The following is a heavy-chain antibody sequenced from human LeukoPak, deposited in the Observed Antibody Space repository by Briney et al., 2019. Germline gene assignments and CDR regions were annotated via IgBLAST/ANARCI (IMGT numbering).Heavy chain of an antibody. CDR1: GFSFSIYW. J-gene: IGHJ3*02. CDR3: ARVVRGVHDAFDI. V-gene: IGHV3-7*01. Sequence: GGSLRLSCVASGFSFSIYWMSWVGQAPGKGLEWVANIKPDASDQYYVDSVKGRFTISRDNAKNPLYLQMNSLTAEDTAVYYCARVVRGVHDAFDIWGQGTMVTVSS. CDR2: IKPDASDQ. D-gene: IGHD3-10*01.